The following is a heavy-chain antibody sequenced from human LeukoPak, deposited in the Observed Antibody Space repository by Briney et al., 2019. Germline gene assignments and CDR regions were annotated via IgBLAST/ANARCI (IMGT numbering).Heavy chain of an antibody. J-gene: IGHJ3*02. V-gene: IGHV4-59*01. CDR1: GGSISSYY. CDR2: IYYSGST. CDR3: ARDDIYGDNAFDI. D-gene: IGHD4-17*01. Sequence: SETLSLTCTVSGGSISSYYWSWIRQPPGKGLEWIGYIYYSGSTNYNPSLKSRVTISVDTSKNQFSLKLSSVTAADTAVYYCARDDIYGDNAFDIWGQGTMVTVSS.